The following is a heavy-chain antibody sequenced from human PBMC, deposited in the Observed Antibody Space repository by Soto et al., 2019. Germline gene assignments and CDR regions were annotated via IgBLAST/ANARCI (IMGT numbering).Heavy chain of an antibody. CDR1: GYTFTSYG. D-gene: IGHD3-3*01. Sequence: ASVKVSCKASGYTFTSYGISWVRQAPGQGLEWMGWISAYNGNTNYAQKLQGRVTMTTDTSTSTAYMELRSLRSDDTAVYYCARMAYDFWSGYSPYYYYGMDVWGQGTAVTVSS. J-gene: IGHJ6*02. CDR2: ISAYNGNT. CDR3: ARMAYDFWSGYSPYYYYGMDV. V-gene: IGHV1-18*01.